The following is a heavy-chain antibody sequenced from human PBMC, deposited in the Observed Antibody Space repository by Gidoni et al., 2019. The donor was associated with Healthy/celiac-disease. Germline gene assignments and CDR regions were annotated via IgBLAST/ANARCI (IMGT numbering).Heavy chain of an antibody. D-gene: IGHD2-15*01. CDR2: ISYDGSNK. V-gene: IGHV3-30*03. J-gene: IGHJ4*02. CDR3: VPKVVVAATPDY. Sequence: QVQLVESGGGVVQPGRSLRLSCAASGFTFSSYGMHWVRQAPGKGLEWVAVISYDGSNKDYADSVKGRFTISRDNSKNTLYLQMNSLRAEDTAVYYCVPKVVVAATPDYWGQGTLVTVSS. CDR1: GFTFSSYG.